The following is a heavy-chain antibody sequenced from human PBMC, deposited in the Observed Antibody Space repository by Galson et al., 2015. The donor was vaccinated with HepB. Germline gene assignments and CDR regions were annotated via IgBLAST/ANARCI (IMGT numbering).Heavy chain of an antibody. Sequence: SLRLSRAASGFTFSSYAMHWVRQAPGKGLEWVAVISYDGSNKYYADSVKGRFTISRDNSKNTLYLQMNSLRAEDTAVYYCAREGNYYDSSGYDLLVDYWGQGTLVTVSS. J-gene: IGHJ4*02. CDR1: GFTFSSYA. D-gene: IGHD3-22*01. V-gene: IGHV3-30-3*01. CDR3: AREGNYYDSSGYDLLVDY. CDR2: ISYDGSNK.